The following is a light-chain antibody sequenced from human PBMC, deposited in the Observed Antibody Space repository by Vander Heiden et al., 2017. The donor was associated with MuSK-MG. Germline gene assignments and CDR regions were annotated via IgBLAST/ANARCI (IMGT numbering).Light chain of an antibody. CDR1: QSFSSSY. V-gene: IGKV3-20*01. J-gene: IGKJ5*01. CDR3: QQYGSHM. Sequence: EIVLTQSPATLSLSPGERATLSCRASQSFSSSYLAWYQQNPSQAPRLLIYGASSRATGIPARFRGRASGTDFTLTISIRAPQDLAAYYGQQYGSHMFGQGTQLEIK. CDR2: GAS.